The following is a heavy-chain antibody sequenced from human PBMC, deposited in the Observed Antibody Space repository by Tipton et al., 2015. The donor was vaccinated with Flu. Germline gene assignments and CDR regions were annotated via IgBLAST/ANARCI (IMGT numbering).Heavy chain of an antibody. CDR3: ARAAGSPYYFDY. Sequence: TLSFTCTVSGGSISSYYWSWVRQPPGKGLEWIGYISYSGSTNYNPSLKSRVTISVDTSKNQLSLKVSSVTAADTAVYYCARAAGSPYYFDYWGQGTKVTVSS. V-gene: IGHV4-59*01. CDR2: ISYSGST. CDR1: GGSISSYY. J-gene: IGHJ4*02. D-gene: IGHD1-26*01.